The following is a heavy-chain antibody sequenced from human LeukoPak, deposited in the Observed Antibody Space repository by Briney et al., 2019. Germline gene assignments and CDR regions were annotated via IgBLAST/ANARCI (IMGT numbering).Heavy chain of an antibody. CDR1: GGSFSGYY. CDR3: ARGAADRNNYYYYIDV. CDR2: INHTGTT. D-gene: IGHD1/OR15-1a*01. J-gene: IGHJ6*03. Sequence: SETLSLTCAVYGGSFSGYYWSWIRQPPGKGLEWIGEINHTGTTNYNPSLKSRFTISVDTSKNQFSLKLTSVTAADTAVYYRARGAADRNNYYYYIDVWGKGTTVTVSS. V-gene: IGHV4-34*01.